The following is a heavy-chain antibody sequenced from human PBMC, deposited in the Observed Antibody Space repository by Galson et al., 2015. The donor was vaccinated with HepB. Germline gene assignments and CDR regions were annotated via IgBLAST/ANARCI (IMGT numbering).Heavy chain of an antibody. D-gene: IGHD6-19*01. CDR2: IYYSGST. V-gene: IGHV4-39*01. J-gene: IGHJ1*01. CDR1: GGSISSSSYY. Sequence: SETLSLTCTVSGGSISSSSYYWGWIRQPPGKGLEWIGSIYYSGSTYYNPSLKSRVTISVDTSKNQFSLKLSSVTAADTAVYYCAGLRDYGIAVAGPIEYFQHWGQGTLVTVSS. CDR3: AGLRDYGIAVAGPIEYFQH.